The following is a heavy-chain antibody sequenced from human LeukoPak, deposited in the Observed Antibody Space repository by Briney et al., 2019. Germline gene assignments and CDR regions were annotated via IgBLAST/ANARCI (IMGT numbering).Heavy chain of an antibody. J-gene: IGHJ3*01. CDR1: GFTFSGYW. CDR2: INSDGSEG. D-gene: IGHD6-6*01. Sequence: GGSLRLSCAASGFTFSGYWMSWSRQAPGKGLEWVASINSDGSEGYYADVVKGRFTISRDNAKNSLYLQMNSLRAEDTAVYYCARSSYSSSSSVWGQGTMVTVSS. V-gene: IGHV3-7*03. CDR3: ARSSYSSSSSV.